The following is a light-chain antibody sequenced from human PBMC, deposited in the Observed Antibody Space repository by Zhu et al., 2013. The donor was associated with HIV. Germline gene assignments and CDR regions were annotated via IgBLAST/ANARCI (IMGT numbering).Light chain of an antibody. J-gene: IGKJ2*01. CDR1: QSVSSN. Sequence: EIVMTQSPATLSVSPGERATLSCRASQSVSSNLAWYQQNPGQPPKLLIYWASTRESGVPDRFSGSGSGTDFTLTISSLQAEDVAVYYCQQYYSTPYTFGQGTKLEIK. V-gene: IGKV3-15*01. CDR2: WAS. CDR3: QQYYSTPYT.